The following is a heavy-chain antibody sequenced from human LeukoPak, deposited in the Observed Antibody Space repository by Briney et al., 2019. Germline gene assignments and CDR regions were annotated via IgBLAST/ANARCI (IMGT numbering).Heavy chain of an antibody. V-gene: IGHV3-48*03. D-gene: IGHD5-12*01. CDR1: GFTFSSYE. CDR2: ISSSGSAI. Sequence: GGSLRLSCAASGFTFSSYEMNWVRQAPGKGLEWVSYISSSGSAIYYADSVKGRFTISRDNAKNSLYLQMKSLRAEDTAVYYCARYHDYIGWFDPWGQGTLVTVSS. CDR3: ARYHDYIGWFDP. J-gene: IGHJ5*02.